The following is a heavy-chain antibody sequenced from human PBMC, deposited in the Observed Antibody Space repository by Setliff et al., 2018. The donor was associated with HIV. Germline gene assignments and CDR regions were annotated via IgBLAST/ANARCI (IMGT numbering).Heavy chain of an antibody. D-gene: IGHD3-22*01. CDR2: TYTSENT. Sequence: SETLSLTCTVSNGSINSGSYYWSWIRQPAGKRLEWIGRTYTSENTNYNPSFKSRVTISVDVSKNQFYLKLSSVTAADTAVYYCARGRGRYYDSRSYLDYWGQGTLVTVSS. V-gene: IGHV4-61*02. CDR3: ARGRGRYYDSRSYLDY. J-gene: IGHJ4*02. CDR1: NGSINSGSYY.